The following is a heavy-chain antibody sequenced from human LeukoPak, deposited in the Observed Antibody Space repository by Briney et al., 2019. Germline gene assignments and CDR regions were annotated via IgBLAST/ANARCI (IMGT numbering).Heavy chain of an antibody. Sequence: GGSLRLSCAASGFTFSSSAMTWVRQAPGKGLEWVSTITGSDDKPYYADSVKGRFTIPRDFSKNTMHLQMNSLRVDDTAIYYCAKGPKLRSGYHPDSWGQGTLVTVSS. CDR2: ITGSDDKP. D-gene: IGHD3-22*01. CDR3: AKGPKLRSGYHPDS. CDR1: GFTFSSSA. J-gene: IGHJ4*02. V-gene: IGHV3-23*01.